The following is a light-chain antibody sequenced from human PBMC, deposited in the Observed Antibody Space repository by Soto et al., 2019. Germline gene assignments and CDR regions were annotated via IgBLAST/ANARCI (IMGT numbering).Light chain of an antibody. J-gene: IGKJ2*01. CDR3: QQYGISPPYT. V-gene: IGKV3-20*01. Sequence: EIVLTQSPGTLSLSPGERATLSCRASQSVSSSYLAWYQQKPGQAPRLLIYGASSRATGIPDRFSGSGSGTDFTLTISRLEPEDFAVYYCQQYGISPPYTFGQCTKLEIK. CDR1: QSVSSSY. CDR2: GAS.